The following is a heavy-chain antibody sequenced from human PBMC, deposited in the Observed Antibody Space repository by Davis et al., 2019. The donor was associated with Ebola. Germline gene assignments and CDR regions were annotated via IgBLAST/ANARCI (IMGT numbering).Heavy chain of an antibody. V-gene: IGHV3-11*06. CDR2: ISSSSSYT. J-gene: IGHJ4*02. Sequence: GESLKISCAASGFTFSDYYMSWLRQAPGKGLEWVSYISSSSSYTNYADSVKGRFTISRDNAKNSLYLQMNSLRAEDTAVYYCARDTVAVAGTFDYWGQGTLVTVSS. CDR3: ARDTVAVAGTFDY. CDR1: GFTFSDYY. D-gene: IGHD6-19*01.